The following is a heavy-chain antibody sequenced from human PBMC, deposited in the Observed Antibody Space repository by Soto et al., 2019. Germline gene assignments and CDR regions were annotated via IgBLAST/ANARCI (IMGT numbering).Heavy chain of an antibody. J-gene: IGHJ4*02. D-gene: IGHD2-21*01. CDR1: GGSISSSGYY. CDR2: ISYSGST. Sequence: SETLSLTCTVSGGSISSSGYYWGWIRQPPGKGLEWVGYISYSGSTYYNPSLKSRVTMSGDRSNNQFSLKLSSVTAADTAVYYCARGNVVAIDDWGQGTLVNISS. CDR3: ARGNVVAIDD. V-gene: IGHV4-39*07.